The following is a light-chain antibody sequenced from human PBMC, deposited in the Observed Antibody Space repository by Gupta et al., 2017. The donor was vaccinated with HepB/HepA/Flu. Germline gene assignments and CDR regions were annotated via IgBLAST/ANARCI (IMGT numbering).Light chain of an antibody. Sequence: SYELTQPLSASVALGQTARITCGGNNIGSKNVHWYQQKPGQAPVLVIYRDSNRPSEIPERFSGSNSGNTATLTISRAQAGDEADYYCQVWDITTAHVVFGGGTNLTVL. J-gene: IGLJ2*01. CDR3: QVWDITTAHVV. CDR1: NIGSKN. CDR2: RDS. V-gene: IGLV3-9*01.